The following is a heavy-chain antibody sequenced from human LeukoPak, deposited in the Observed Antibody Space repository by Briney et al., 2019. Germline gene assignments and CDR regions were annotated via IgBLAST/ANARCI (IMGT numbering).Heavy chain of an antibody. CDR3: ARDGFGDSSGYYSYYFDY. V-gene: IGHV1-69*05. CDR1: GYTFTTSG. Sequence: SVKVSCKASGYTFTTSGISWVRQAPGQGLEWMGRIIPIFGTANYAQKFQGRVTITTDESTSTAYMEQSSLRSEDTAVYYCARDGFGDSSGYYSYYFDYWGQGTLVTVSS. CDR2: IIPIFGTA. J-gene: IGHJ4*02. D-gene: IGHD3-22*01.